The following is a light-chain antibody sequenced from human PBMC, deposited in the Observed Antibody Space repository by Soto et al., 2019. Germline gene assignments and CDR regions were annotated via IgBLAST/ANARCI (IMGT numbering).Light chain of an antibody. J-gene: IGLJ1*01. CDR3: GADHDSGSDFFYV. V-gene: IGLV9-49*01. CDR2: VGTGGIEG. CDR1: SGYSYYK. Sequence: QAVVTQPPSASASLGASVTLTCTLSSGYSYYKVDWYQQRPGKGPRFVMRVGTGGIEGSKGDGIPDRFSVLGSGLNRYLTIENIQEEDESDYHCGADHDSGSDFFYVFGTGTKLTVL.